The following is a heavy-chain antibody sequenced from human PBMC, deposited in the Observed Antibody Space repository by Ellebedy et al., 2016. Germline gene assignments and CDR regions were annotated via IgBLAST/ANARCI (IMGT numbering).Heavy chain of an antibody. V-gene: IGHV4-34*01. CDR2: VNHLGNT. CDR1: GGSFSGYH. CDR3: ARGLLGYGDWIGYYMDV. J-gene: IGHJ6*03. Sequence: SETLSLTCAVYGGSFSGYHWNWIRQPPGKGLEWIGEVNHLGNTNYNPSLKSRVTISVDTSKNQFSLRLTFVTAADTAVYFCARGLLGYGDWIGYYMDVWGKGTTVTVSS. D-gene: IGHD4-17*01.